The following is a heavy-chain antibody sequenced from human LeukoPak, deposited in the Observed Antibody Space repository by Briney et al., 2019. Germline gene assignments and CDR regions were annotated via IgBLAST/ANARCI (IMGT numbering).Heavy chain of an antibody. CDR2: IYSGGST. CDR1: GFTVSSNY. V-gene: IGHV3-66*02. Sequence: PGGSLRLSCAASGFTVSSNYMSWVRQAPGKGLEWVSVIYSGGSTYYADSVKGRFTISRDNSKNTLYLQTNSLRAEDTAVYYCARGYCSSTSCYIHGGRYFDYWGQGTLVTVSS. CDR3: ARGYCSSTSCYIHGGRYFDY. D-gene: IGHD2-2*02. J-gene: IGHJ4*02.